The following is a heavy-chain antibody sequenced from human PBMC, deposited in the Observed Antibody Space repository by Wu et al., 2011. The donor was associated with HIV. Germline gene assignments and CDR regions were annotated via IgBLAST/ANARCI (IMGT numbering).Heavy chain of an antibody. D-gene: IGHD3-9*01. CDR1: GGTFSSYA. Sequence: QVQLVQSGAEVKKPGSSVKVSCKASGGTFSSYAINWVRQAPGQGLEWMGGILPIHNRVNYAQKFQGRVTITTDESTTTAYMELNSLTFEDTAVYYCARDRDDSFPLTYWGQGSLVIVSS. CDR3: ARDRDDSFPLTY. CDR2: ILPIHNRV. V-gene: IGHV1-69*05. J-gene: IGHJ4*02.